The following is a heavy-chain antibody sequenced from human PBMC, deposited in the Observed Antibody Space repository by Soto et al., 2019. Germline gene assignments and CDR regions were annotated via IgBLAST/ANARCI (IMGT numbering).Heavy chain of an antibody. Sequence: QVQLQESGPGLVKPSQTLSLTCTVSGGSISSGGYYWSWIRQHPGKGLEWIGYIYYSGSTYYNPSLKSRVTISVDTSKNQCSLKLSSVTAADTAVYYCARGIAAAGTRPAFDIWGQGTMVTVSS. CDR2: IYYSGST. J-gene: IGHJ3*02. D-gene: IGHD6-13*01. CDR3: ARGIAAAGTRPAFDI. CDR1: GGSISSGGYY. V-gene: IGHV4-31*03.